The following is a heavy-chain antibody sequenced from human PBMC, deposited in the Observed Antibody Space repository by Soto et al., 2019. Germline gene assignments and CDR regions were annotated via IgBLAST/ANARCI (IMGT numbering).Heavy chain of an antibody. J-gene: IGHJ6*03. V-gene: IGHV1-18*01. D-gene: IGHD4-4*01. Sequence: ASVKVSCKASGYTFTSYGISWVRQAPGQGLEWMGWISAYNGNTNYAQKLQGRVTMTTDTSTSTAYMELRSLRSDDTAVYYCAIDYPARDDSKYYYYYYYMDVWGKGTTVTVSS. CDR3: AIDYPARDDSKYYYYYYYMDV. CDR2: ISAYNGNT. CDR1: GYTFTSYG.